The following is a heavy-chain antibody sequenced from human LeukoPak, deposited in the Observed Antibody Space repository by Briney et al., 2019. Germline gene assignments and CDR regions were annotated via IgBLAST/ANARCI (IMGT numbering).Heavy chain of an antibody. CDR3: ASTATCSF. CDR2: IKQDGSEK. V-gene: IGHV3-7*01. Sequence: PGGSLRLSCAASGFTFSNYWMTWVRQAPGKGLEWVANIKQDGSEKNYVDSVKGRFTISTDNAQNSLYLQMNSLRAEDTAVYYCASTATCSFWGQGTMVTVSS. J-gene: IGHJ3*01. CDR1: GFTFSNYW. D-gene: IGHD2-2*01.